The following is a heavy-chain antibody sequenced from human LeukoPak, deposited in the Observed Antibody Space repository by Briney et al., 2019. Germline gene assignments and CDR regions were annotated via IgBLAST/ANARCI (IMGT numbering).Heavy chain of an antibody. CDR2: IDSDGSPT. CDR3: AKDTSLSGDDAFDI. J-gene: IGHJ3*02. Sequence: PGGSLRLSCAASEFLFSNYWMHWVRQVPGEGLVCVSRIDSDGSPTTYAASVEGRFTISRDNAKNTLYLEMSWLRAEDTALYYCAKDTSLSGDDAFDIWGQGTMVTVSS. D-gene: IGHD3-10*01. V-gene: IGHV3-74*01. CDR1: EFLFSNYW.